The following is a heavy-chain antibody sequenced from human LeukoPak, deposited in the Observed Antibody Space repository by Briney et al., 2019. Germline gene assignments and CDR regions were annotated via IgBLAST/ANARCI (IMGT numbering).Heavy chain of an antibody. J-gene: IGHJ6*02. V-gene: IGHV1-69*04. CDR1: GGTFSSYA. CDR2: IIPILGIA. D-gene: IGHD3-3*01. Sequence: SVKISCKAAGGTFSSYAFSGVRQAPGQEGEWMRRIIPILGIANYSHKFQGRVTITADQSTSTPYMELSSLRSEDTAVYYCASRASSRIPIFAVVTPRYHSGMDVWGQGTTVNVSS. CDR3: ASRASSRIPIFAVVTPRYHSGMDV.